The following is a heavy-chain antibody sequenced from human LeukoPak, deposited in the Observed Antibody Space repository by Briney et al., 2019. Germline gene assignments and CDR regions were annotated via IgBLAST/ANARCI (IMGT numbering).Heavy chain of an antibody. D-gene: IGHD1-1*01. J-gene: IGHJ4*02. Sequence: GGSLRLSCAASGFTFSDYYMSWIRQAPGKGLEWVSYISSSGSTIYYADSVKARFVISRDNKKNVLHLQMNSLRVEDTGLYYCARCTTGRTFGSLREIKRSREIDYWGQGTLVTVSS. CDR1: GFTFSDYY. CDR3: ARCTTGRTFGSLREIKRSREIDY. V-gene: IGHV3-11*01. CDR2: ISSSGSTI.